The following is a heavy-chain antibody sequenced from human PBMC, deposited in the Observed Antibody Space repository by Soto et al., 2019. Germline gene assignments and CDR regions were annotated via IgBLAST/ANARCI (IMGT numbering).Heavy chain of an antibody. V-gene: IGHV3-21*02. CDR1: GFTFRSYS. CDR3: ARDHGGYTYGFEY. D-gene: IGHD5-18*01. Sequence: EVLLVESGGGLVKPGGSLRLSCAASGFTFRSYSMNWVRQAPGKGLEWVSSISSSSTHIYYADPAKGRFTISRDNAKNSLSLQMNRLRAEDTAVYYCARDHGGYTYGFEYWGQGTLVTVSS. J-gene: IGHJ4*02. CDR2: ISSSSTHI.